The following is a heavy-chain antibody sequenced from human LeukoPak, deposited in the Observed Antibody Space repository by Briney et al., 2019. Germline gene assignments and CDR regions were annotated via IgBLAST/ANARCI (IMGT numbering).Heavy chain of an antibody. CDR2: TYYRSKLYN. Sequence: SQTLSLTCAISLDSVPSNSGAWNWIRQSPSRGLEWLGRTYYRSKLYNDYAVSVKSPITINPATSKNQFSLQLNSVTPEDTAVYYCARDHIAVAGAVDYWGEGTLVTVSS. CDR1: LDSVPSNSGA. V-gene: IGHV6-1*01. CDR3: ARDHIAVAGAVDY. D-gene: IGHD6-19*01. J-gene: IGHJ4*02.